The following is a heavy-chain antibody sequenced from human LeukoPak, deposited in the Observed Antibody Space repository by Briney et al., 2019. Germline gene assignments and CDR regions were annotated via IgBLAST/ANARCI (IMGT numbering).Heavy chain of an antibody. V-gene: IGHV4-34*01. CDR2: INHSGST. J-gene: IGHJ1*01. CDR3: ARGYSRGWYAPKYFQH. Sequence: SETLSLTCAVYGGPFSGYYWSWIRQPPGKGLEWIGEINHSGSTNYNPSLKSRVTISVDTSKNQFSLKLSSVTAADTAVYYCARGYSRGWYAPKYFQHGGQGTLVTVSS. D-gene: IGHD6-19*01. CDR1: GGPFSGYY.